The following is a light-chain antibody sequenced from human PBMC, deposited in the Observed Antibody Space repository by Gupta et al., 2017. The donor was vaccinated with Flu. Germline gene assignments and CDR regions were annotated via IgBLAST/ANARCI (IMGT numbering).Light chain of an antibody. V-gene: IGKV3-20*01. Sequence: EIELKPSPGTMSLSPGERATLFCRASQTVSTNYLAWYQQKPDQAPRLLIYDVSSRATGVPDRFSGSGSGTDFTLTINRLEPEDYAVYYCQQYRSPRRMYTFGQGTKVEIK. J-gene: IGKJ2*01. CDR3: QQYRSPRRMYT. CDR2: DVS. CDR1: QTVSTNY.